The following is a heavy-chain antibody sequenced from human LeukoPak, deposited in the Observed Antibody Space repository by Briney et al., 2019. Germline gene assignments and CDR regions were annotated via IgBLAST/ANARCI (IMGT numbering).Heavy chain of an antibody. D-gene: IGHD5-12*01. CDR2: ISGRGSNT. J-gene: IGHJ4*02. V-gene: IGHV3-23*01. CDR3: AKVERVAAIRGYLDY. Sequence: PGGSLRLSCAASGLAFSTYALTWVRQAPGKGLEWVSSISGRGSNTYYADSVRGRFTVSRDSSKNTLYLQINSLRAEDTAVYFCAKVERVAAIRGYLDYWGQGALVTVSS. CDR1: GLAFSTYA.